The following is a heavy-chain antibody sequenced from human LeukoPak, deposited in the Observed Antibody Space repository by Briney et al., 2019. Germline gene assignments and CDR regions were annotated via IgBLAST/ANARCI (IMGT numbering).Heavy chain of an antibody. Sequence: GGSLRLSCAASGFTVSSSYMSWVRQAPGKGLEWVSAINWNSGSVGYADSVKGRFTISRDNAKNSLYLQMNCLRPEDTALYYCAKDAVGATPDAFDIWGQGTMVTVSS. CDR3: AKDAVGATPDAFDI. J-gene: IGHJ3*02. CDR1: GFTVSSSY. V-gene: IGHV3-9*01. D-gene: IGHD1-26*01. CDR2: INWNSGSV.